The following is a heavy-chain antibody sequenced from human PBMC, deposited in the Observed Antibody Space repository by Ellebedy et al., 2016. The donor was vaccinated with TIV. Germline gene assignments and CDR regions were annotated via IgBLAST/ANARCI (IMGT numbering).Heavy chain of an antibody. CDR1: GFTFSSYA. CDR2: ISTNGGDT. J-gene: IGHJ2*01. CDR3: ARRMAAAAGTRVALYLDL. V-gene: IGHV3-64D*08. Sequence: GESLKISCSASGFTFSSYAMHWVRQAPGKALEYVSSISTNGGDTYYADSVNGRFTISRDNSKDTLYLQMSSLRADDTSVYYCARRMAAAAGTRVALYLDLWGRGTLATISS. D-gene: IGHD6-13*01.